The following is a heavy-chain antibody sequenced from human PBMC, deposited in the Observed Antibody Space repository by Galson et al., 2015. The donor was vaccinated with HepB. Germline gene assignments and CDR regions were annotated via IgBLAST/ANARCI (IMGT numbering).Heavy chain of an antibody. CDR2: ISDDGSNK. CDR3: ATDAAAVGH. Sequence: SLRLSCAASGFTFYSSGMHWVRQAPGKGLEWVAVISDDGSNKYYADSVKGRFTISRDNPKNTLYLQMNSLRSDDTAVYYCATDAAAVGHWGQGTLVTVSS. D-gene: IGHD6-13*01. V-gene: IGHV3-30*03. CDR1: GFTFYSSG. J-gene: IGHJ4*02.